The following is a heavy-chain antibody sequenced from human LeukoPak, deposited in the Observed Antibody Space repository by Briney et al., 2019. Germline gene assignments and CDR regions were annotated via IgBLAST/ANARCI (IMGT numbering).Heavy chain of an antibody. J-gene: IGHJ3*02. V-gene: IGHV3-33*01. D-gene: IGHD2-2*01. CDR1: GFTFSSYG. CDR3: AHFGYCSSTSCSSTLLDAFDI. Sequence: GRSLRLSCAASGFTFSSYGMHWVRQAPGKGLEWVAVIWYDGSNKYYADSVKGRFTISRDNSKNTLYLQMNSLRAEDTAVYYCAHFGYCSSTSCSSTLLDAFDIWGQGTMVTVSS. CDR2: IWYDGSNK.